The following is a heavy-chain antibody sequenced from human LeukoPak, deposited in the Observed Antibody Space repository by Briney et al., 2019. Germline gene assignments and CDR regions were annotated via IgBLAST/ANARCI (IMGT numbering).Heavy chain of an antibody. CDR2: INHSGST. V-gene: IGHV4-34*01. CDR1: GGSFSGYY. D-gene: IGHD2-15*01. Sequence: PSETLSLTCAVYGGSFSGYYWGWIRQPPGKGLEWIGEINHSGSTNYNPSLKSRVTISVDTSKNQFSLKLSSVTAADTAVYYCARRVDNCSGGSCPWFYYYYGMDVWGQGTTVTVSS. CDR3: ARRVDNCSGGSCPWFYYYYGMDV. J-gene: IGHJ6*02.